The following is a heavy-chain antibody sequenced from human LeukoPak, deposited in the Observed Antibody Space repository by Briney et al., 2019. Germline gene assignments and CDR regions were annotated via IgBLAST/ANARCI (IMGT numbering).Heavy chain of an antibody. J-gene: IGHJ6*03. Sequence: ASVKVSCKASGYTFTSYGISWVRQAPGQGLEWMGWIKPTSGDTNYAQKFQGRVTMTRDTSISTVFMELSRLTSDDTAIYYCAGDPGYGDYTYYYYYYYMDVWGKGTTVTVSS. CDR3: AGDPGYGDYTYYYYYYYMDV. CDR2: IKPTSGDT. CDR1: GYTFTSYG. D-gene: IGHD3-3*01. V-gene: IGHV1-2*02.